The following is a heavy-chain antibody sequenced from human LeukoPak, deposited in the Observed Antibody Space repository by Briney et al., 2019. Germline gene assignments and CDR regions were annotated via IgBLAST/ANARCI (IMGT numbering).Heavy chain of an antibody. CDR3: ARHPYGLVRGSWFDP. V-gene: IGHV4-38-2*02. CDR2: IYHTGIT. CDR1: GDSITSDYC. Sequence: SETLSLTCIVSGDSITSDYCWGWIRQPPGKGLEWIGSIYHTGITNYNPSLKSRVTMSMDTSKNQFSLRLSSVTAADTALYFCARHPYGLVRGSWFDPWGQGTLVTVSS. D-gene: IGHD3-10*01. J-gene: IGHJ5*02.